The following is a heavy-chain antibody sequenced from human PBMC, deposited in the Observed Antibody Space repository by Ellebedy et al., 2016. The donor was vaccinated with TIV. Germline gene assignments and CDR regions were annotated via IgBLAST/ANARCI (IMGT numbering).Heavy chain of an antibody. V-gene: IGHV3-23*01. CDR1: GFTFSTYA. J-gene: IGHJ4*02. CDR3: ARVTTLATGTGYYFDY. D-gene: IGHD4-17*01. Sequence: GESLKISCEASGFTFSTYAMTWVRQAPGKGLEWVSGITGSGAGTYYADSVKGRFTIARDNAKNSLYLQMNSLRAEDTAVYYCARVTTLATGTGYYFDYWGQGTLVTVSS. CDR2: ITGSGAGT.